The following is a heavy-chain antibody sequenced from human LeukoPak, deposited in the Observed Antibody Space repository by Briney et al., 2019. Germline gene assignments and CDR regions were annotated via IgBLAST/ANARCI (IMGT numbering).Heavy chain of an antibody. V-gene: IGHV3-21*01. D-gene: IGHD6-13*01. Sequence: RSGGSLRLSCTASGLPFENYSLAWIRQAPGKGLEWVSSISSGSSYMYYTDLVKGRFTISRDNAQNSVFLQMNSLRAEDTAIYYCARAYSSSYYVYWYFDLWGRGTLVTVSS. CDR2: ISSGSSYM. J-gene: IGHJ2*01. CDR3: ARAYSSSYYVYWYFDL. CDR1: GLPFENYS.